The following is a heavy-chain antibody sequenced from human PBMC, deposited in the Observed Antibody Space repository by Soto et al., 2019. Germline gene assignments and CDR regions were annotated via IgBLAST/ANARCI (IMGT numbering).Heavy chain of an antibody. J-gene: IGHJ5*02. V-gene: IGHV3-74*01. D-gene: IGHD3-10*01. Sequence: DVQLVESGGGLVQPGGSLRLSCAASGFTFSSYWMHWVRQAPGKGLVWVSRISGDGRSISYADSVKGRFTISRDNAKDTLYLQMNSLTIEDTAVYYCTTDPDVLLWFGEDLQSWGQGTLVTVSS. CDR1: GFTFSSYW. CDR3: TTDPDVLLWFGEDLQS. CDR2: ISGDGRSI.